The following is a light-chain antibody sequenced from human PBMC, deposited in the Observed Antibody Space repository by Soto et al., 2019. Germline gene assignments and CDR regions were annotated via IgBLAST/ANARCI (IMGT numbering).Light chain of an antibody. J-gene: IGLJ2*01. CDR3: CSYAGNYILV. CDR1: SSDVGGYNY. V-gene: IGLV2-11*01. CDR2: DVT. Sequence: QSALTQPRSVSGSPGQSLTISCTGASSDVGGYNYVSWYQKYPGKAPKLVIYDVTKRPSGVPDRFSGSKSGNTASLTISGLQAADEADYYCCSYAGNYILVFGGGTKVTVL.